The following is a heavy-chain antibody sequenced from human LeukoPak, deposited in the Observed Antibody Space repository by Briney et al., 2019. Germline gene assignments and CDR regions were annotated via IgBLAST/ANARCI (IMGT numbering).Heavy chain of an antibody. V-gene: IGHV3-21*01. CDR3: GRSVDTAMVTGHFDD. CDR1: AFTFSSYR. CDR2: ISSSSSYI. D-gene: IGHD5-18*01. J-gene: IGHJ4*02. Sequence: GGSLRLSCAASAFTFSSYRMNWVRQAPGKGLEWVSSISSSSSYIYYADSVKGRFTISRDNAKNSLYLQMNSLRAEDTAVYYCGRSVDTAMVTGHFDDWGQGTLVTVPS.